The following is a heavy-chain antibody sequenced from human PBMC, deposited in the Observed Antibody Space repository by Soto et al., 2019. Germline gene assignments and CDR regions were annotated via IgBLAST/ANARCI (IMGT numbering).Heavy chain of an antibody. CDR2: VSYDGDNE. D-gene: IGHD3-9*01. Sequence: GGSLRLSCVASGFTFSNYAMHWVRQAPGKGLEWVAIVSYDGDNEYYADSVRGRFFISRDNSKNTLYLQMNSLRAEDTAVYYCAKDLEPRYFDPYYDYWGQGTLVTVSS. CDR1: GFTFSNYA. J-gene: IGHJ4*02. CDR3: AKDLEPRYFDPYYDY. V-gene: IGHV3-30*18.